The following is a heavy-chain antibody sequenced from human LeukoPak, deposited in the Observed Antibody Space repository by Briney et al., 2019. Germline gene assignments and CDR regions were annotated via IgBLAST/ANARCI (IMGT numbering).Heavy chain of an antibody. Sequence: GGSLRLSCAASGFTVSSNYMSWVRQAPGKGLEWVSVIYSGGSTSYADSVKGRFTISRDNSKNTLYLQMNSLRAEDTAVYYCERVERQRESYFDYWGQGTLVTVSS. J-gene: IGHJ4*02. CDR3: ERVERQRESYFDY. V-gene: IGHV3-53*01. CDR2: IYSGGST. CDR1: GFTVSSNY. D-gene: IGHD1-1*01.